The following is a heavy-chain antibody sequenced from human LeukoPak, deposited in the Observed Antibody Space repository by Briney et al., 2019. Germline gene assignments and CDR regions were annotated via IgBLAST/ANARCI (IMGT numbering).Heavy chain of an antibody. D-gene: IGHD6-19*01. J-gene: IGHJ3*02. Sequence: SETLSLTCTVSGGSISSYYWSWIRQPPGKGLEWIGCIYYSGSTNYNPSLKSRVTISVDTSKNQFSLKLSSVTAADTAVYYCARENSGPDAFDIWGQGTMVTVSS. CDR3: ARENSGPDAFDI. CDR1: GGSISSYY. V-gene: IGHV4-59*01. CDR2: IYYSGST.